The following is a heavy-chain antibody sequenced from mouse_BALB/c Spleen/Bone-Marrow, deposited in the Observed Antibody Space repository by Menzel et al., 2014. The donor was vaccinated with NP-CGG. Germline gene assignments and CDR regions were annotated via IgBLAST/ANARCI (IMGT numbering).Heavy chain of an antibody. CDR2: IDPSDSET. CDR1: GYTFTSYW. J-gene: IGHJ4*01. V-gene: IGHV1-69*02. Sequence: QVQLQQSGAELVKPGAPVKLSCKASGYTFTSYWMNWVKQRPGRGLGWIGRIDPSDSETHYNQKFKDKATLTVDKSSSTAYIQLSSLTSEDSAVYYCARALGDGYYYAMDYWGQGTSVTVSP. CDR3: ARALGDGYYYAMDY. D-gene: IGHD2-3*01.